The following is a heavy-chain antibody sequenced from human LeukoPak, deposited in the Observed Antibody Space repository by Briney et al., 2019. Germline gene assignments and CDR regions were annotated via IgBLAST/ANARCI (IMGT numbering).Heavy chain of an antibody. D-gene: IGHD6-13*01. Sequence: GGSLRLSCAASGFTFSSYGMHWVRQAPGKGLEWVAFIRYDGSTKYYADSVKGRFTISRDTSKNTLYLQMNSLRAEDTAVYYCAKGHSSTWYGTDVWGEGTTVTVSS. CDR2: IRYDGSTK. CDR3: AKGHSSTWYGTDV. CDR1: GFTFSSYG. J-gene: IGHJ6*04. V-gene: IGHV3-30*02.